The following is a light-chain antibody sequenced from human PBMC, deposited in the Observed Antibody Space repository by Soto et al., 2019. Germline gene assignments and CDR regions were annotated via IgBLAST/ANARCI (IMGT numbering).Light chain of an antibody. CDR2: AAS. CDR1: HSVTSSS. V-gene: IGKV3-20*01. Sequence: EIVLTQSPGTLSLSPGERATLSCRASHSVTSSSLAWYQQKPGPAPRLLSSAASSRATGIPDRFSGSGSGADFTLTISRLEPEDFAVYYCQQYGSSPLTFGEGTKVEIK. J-gene: IGKJ4*01. CDR3: QQYGSSPLT.